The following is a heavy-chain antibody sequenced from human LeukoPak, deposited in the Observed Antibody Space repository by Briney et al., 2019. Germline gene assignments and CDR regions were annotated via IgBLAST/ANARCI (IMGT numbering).Heavy chain of an antibody. CDR2: IKSKTDGGTT. CDR1: GFTFSNAW. J-gene: IGHJ4*02. V-gene: IGHV3-15*01. D-gene: IGHD6-19*01. Sequence: GGSLRLSCAASGFTFSNAWMSWVRQAPGKGLEWVGRIKSKTDGGTTDYAAPVKGRFTISRDNSKNTLYLQMSSLRADDTAVYYCARDGPIGGSGWSMVADYWGQGTLVIVSS. CDR3: ARDGPIGGSGWSMVADY.